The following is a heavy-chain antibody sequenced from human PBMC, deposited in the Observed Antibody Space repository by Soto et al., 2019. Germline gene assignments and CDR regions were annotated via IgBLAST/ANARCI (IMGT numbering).Heavy chain of an antibody. D-gene: IGHD2-21*02. CDR1: GFTFSSYA. J-gene: IGHJ1*01. CDR2: ISGSGGST. Sequence: EVQLLESGGGLVQPGGSLRLSCAASGFTFSSYAMSWVRQAPGKGLEWVSAISGSGGSTYYADSVKGRFTISRDNSKNTLYLQMNSLRAEDTAVYYCADVVVTATPSGAHPGGHFQHWGQGTLVTVSS. V-gene: IGHV3-23*01. CDR3: ADVVVTATPSGAHPGGHFQH.